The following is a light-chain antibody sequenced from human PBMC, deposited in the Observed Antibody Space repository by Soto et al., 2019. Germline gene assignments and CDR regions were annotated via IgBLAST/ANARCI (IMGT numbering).Light chain of an antibody. CDR1: NIGSKS. Sequence: SYELTQPPSVSVAPGKTARITCGGNNIGSKSVHWYQQKPGRAPVLVIYYDSDRPSGIPERFSGSNSGNTATLTISRVEAGDEADYYCQVWDSSSDHYVFGTGTKLPVL. CDR2: YDS. V-gene: IGLV3-21*04. J-gene: IGLJ1*01. CDR3: QVWDSSSDHYV.